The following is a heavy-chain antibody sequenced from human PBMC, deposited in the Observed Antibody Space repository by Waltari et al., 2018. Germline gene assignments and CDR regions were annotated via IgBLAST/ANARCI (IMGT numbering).Heavy chain of an antibody. CDR2: VYTSGST. D-gene: IGHD6-13*01. Sequence: QVQLQESGPGLVKPSETLSLTCTVSGGSISGYSWSWIRQPAGKGLEWIGRVYTSGSTYYNPSLKSRVTMSVDTSKNQFSLKLSSVTAEDTAVYYCAREGQQLVTFDYWGQGTLVTVSS. CDR3: AREGQQLVTFDY. J-gene: IGHJ4*02. CDR1: GGSISGYS. V-gene: IGHV4-4*07.